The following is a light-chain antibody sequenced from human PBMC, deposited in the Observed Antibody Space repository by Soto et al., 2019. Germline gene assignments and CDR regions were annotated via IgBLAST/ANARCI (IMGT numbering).Light chain of an antibody. CDR1: QSVTNY. CDR2: ADS. Sequence: EIVMTQSPATLSVSPGERATLSCRASQSVTNYLAWYQQKPGQAPRLLIYADSNRATGIPARFSGSGSGTDFTLTISSLEPEDFSVYYCQQRYNWPITFGQGTRLEIK. J-gene: IGKJ5*01. V-gene: IGKV3-11*01. CDR3: QQRYNWPIT.